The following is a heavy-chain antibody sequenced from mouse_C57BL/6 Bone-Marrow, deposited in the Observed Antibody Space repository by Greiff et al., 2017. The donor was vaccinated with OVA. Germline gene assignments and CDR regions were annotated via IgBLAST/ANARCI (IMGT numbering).Heavy chain of an antibody. J-gene: IGHJ4*01. CDR3: ARDDYALYYYAMDY. CDR1: GYTFTSYW. Sequence: VQLQQPGAELVKPGASVKLSCKASGYTFTSYWMHWVKQRPGQGLEWIGMIHPNSGSTNYNEKFKSKATLTVDKSSSTAYMQLSSLTSEDSAVYYCARDDYALYYYAMDYWGQGTSVTVSS. CDR2: IHPNSGST. D-gene: IGHD2-4*01. V-gene: IGHV1-64*01.